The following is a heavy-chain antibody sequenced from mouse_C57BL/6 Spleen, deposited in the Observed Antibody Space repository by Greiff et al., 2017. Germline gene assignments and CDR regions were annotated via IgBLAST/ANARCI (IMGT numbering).Heavy chain of an antibody. CDR1: GFNIKDYY. D-gene: IGHD2-4*01. V-gene: IGHV14-2*01. CDR2: IDPEDGET. J-gene: IGHJ3*01. CDR3: ASVYDYDEFAY. Sequence: DVHLVESGAELVKPGASVKLSCTASGFNIKDYYMHWVKQRTEQGLEWIGRIDPEDGETKYAPKFQGKATITADTSSNTAYLQLSSLTSEDTAVYYCASVYDYDEFAYWGQGTLVTVSA.